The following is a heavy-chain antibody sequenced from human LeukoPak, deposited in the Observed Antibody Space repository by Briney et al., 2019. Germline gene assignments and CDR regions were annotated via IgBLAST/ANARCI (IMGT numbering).Heavy chain of an antibody. CDR3: ARDGAYDSSGYFSFQH. V-gene: IGHV4-59*01. CDR1: GGSISSYY. J-gene: IGHJ1*01. CDR2: IFYSGST. D-gene: IGHD3-22*01. Sequence: SETLSLTCTVSGGSISSYYWSWIRQPPGKGLEWIGYIFYSGSTNYNTSLKSRVTISVDTSKNQFSLKLSSVTAADTAVYYCARDGAYDSSGYFSFQHWGQGTLVTVSP.